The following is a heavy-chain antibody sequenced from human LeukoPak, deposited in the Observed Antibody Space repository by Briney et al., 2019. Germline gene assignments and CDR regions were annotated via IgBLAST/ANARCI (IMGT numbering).Heavy chain of an antibody. CDR3: AKDRAAAAGTNPKSRTPFDY. V-gene: IGHV3-30*02. D-gene: IGHD6-13*01. CDR2: IRYDGSKK. J-gene: IGHJ4*02. Sequence: GGSLRLSCAASGFIFSSYGMHWVRQAPGKGLEWVAFIRYDGSKKYYADSVKGRFTISRDNSKNTLYLQMNSLRAEDTAVYYCAKDRAAAAGTNPKSRTPFDYWGQGTLVTVSS. CDR1: GFIFSSYG.